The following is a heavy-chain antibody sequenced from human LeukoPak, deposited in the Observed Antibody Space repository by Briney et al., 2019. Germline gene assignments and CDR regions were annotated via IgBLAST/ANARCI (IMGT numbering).Heavy chain of an antibody. CDR2: INPNSGGT. CDR3: ARTLGYCSSTSCYLFAY. Sequence: ASVKVSCKASGYTFTGYYMHWVRQAPGQGLEWMGRINPNSGGTNYAQKFQGRVTMTRDTSSSTAYMALSRLRSDDTAVYYCARTLGYCSSTSCYLFAYWGQGPLVTVSS. D-gene: IGHD2-2*01. CDR1: GYTFTGYY. J-gene: IGHJ4*02. V-gene: IGHV1-2*06.